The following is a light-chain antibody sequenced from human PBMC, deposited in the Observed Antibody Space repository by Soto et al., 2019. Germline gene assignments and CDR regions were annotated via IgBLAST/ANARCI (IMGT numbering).Light chain of an antibody. J-gene: IGKJ1*01. Sequence: EIVLTQSPGTLSLSPGERATLSCRASQTVASIYLSWYQHKPGQAPRLLFYAASNRAAGVPDRFSGSGSGTDFTLTITRLEPEDSAVYYCQQYGNAPTFGPGTKVDNK. V-gene: IGKV3-20*01. CDR2: AAS. CDR1: QTVASIY. CDR3: QQYGNAPT.